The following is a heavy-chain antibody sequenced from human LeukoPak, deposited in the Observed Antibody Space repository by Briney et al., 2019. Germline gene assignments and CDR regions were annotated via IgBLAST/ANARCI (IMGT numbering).Heavy chain of an antibody. V-gene: IGHV3-48*01. CDR2: ISSSSSTI. CDR1: GFTFNSYS. CDR3: ARDEDWNYSIDY. D-gene: IGHD1-7*01. J-gene: IGHJ4*02. Sequence: PGGSLRLSCVASGFTFNSYSMNWVRQAPGKGLEWVSYISSSSSTIYYADSVKGRFTISRENAKNSLYLQMNSLRAEDTAVYYCARDEDWNYSIDYWGQGTLVTVSS.